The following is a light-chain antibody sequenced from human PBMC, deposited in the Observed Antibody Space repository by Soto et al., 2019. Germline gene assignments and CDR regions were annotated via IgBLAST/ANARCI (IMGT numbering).Light chain of an antibody. V-gene: IGKV1-39*01. CDR3: QQSYSTPWT. Sequence: DIQMTQSPSSLSASVGDRVTITCRASQSISSYLNWYQQKPGKAPKLLIYAASSLQSGVPSRFNGSGSGTDFTLTISSLQPEDFATYYCQQSYSTPWTFGQGTNVDIK. CDR2: AAS. J-gene: IGKJ1*01. CDR1: QSISSY.